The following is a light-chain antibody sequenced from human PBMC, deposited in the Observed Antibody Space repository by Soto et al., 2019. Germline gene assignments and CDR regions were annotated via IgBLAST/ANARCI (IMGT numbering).Light chain of an antibody. V-gene: IGLV1-44*01. CDR2: NNN. Sequence: QSVLTQPPSASGTPGQRVTISCSGSSSNIVSNAVNWYQQLPGTAPKLLIYNNNQRPSGVPDRFSGSKSGTSASLAISGLQSEDEADYYCAAWDDSLNGPVFGGGTKLTVL. CDR1: SSNIVSNA. CDR3: AAWDDSLNGPV. J-gene: IGLJ2*01.